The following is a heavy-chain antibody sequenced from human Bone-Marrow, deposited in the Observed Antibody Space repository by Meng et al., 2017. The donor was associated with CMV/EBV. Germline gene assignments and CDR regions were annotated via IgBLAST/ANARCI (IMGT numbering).Heavy chain of an antibody. CDR3: ARDQSNEYRKTSNWLDS. J-gene: IGHJ5*01. CDR2: ISRSGTTI. D-gene: IGHD6-6*01. V-gene: IGHV3-11*01. CDR1: GFTFSDYY. Sequence: GESLKISCAASGFTFSDYYMSWIRQAPGKGLEWVACISRSGTTIYYRDSVKGRFTISRDNAKNSLYLQMNNLRGDDAAVYYCARDQSNEYRKTSNWLDSWGQGTLVTFSS.